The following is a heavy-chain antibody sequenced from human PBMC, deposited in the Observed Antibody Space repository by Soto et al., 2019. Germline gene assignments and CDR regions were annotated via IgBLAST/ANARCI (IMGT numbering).Heavy chain of an antibody. D-gene: IGHD3-10*01. Sequence: QVQLVQSGAEVKKPGASVKVSCKASGYTFTSYYMHWVRQAPGQGLEWMGIIKPSGGSTSYAQKFKDRFTMTRDTSTSTVYMELSSLRSEDTAVYYCARGGITMVRGVIPWFDPWGQGTLVTVSS. CDR1: GYTFTSYY. CDR2: IKPSGGST. V-gene: IGHV1-46*01. J-gene: IGHJ5*02. CDR3: ARGGITMVRGVIPWFDP.